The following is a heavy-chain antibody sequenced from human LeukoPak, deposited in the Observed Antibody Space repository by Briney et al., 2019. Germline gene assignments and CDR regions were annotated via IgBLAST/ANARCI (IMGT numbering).Heavy chain of an antibody. J-gene: IGHJ6*02. CDR2: MNTNTGKA. Sequence: ASVKVSCKPSGYDFSIYTLNWVRQVPGQGPEWMGWMNTNTGKATYAQDFRGRSVFSFDSSVNTAYLEITSLKAADTAVYYCAREEGGLDVWGQGTTVIVSS. CDR3: AREEGGLDV. V-gene: IGHV7-4-1*02. CDR1: GYDFSIYT.